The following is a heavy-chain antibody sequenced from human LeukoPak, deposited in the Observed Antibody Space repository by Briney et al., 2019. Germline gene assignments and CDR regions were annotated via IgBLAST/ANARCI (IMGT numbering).Heavy chain of an antibody. CDR1: GFTFSDYY. Sequence: GGSLRLSCAASGFTFSDYYMSWIRQAPGKGLEWVSAISGSGGSTYYADSVKGRFTISRDNSKNTLYLQMNSLRAEDTAVYYCAKDGGSGGPDYWGQGTLVTVSS. CDR2: ISGSGGST. J-gene: IGHJ4*02. CDR3: AKDGGSGGPDY. V-gene: IGHV3-23*01. D-gene: IGHD6-25*01.